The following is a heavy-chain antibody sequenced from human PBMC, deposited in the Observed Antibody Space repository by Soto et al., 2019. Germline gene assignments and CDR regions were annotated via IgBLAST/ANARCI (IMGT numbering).Heavy chain of an antibody. J-gene: IGHJ6*03. D-gene: IGHD2-2*01. CDR1: GGSFSGYY. V-gene: IGHV4-34*01. Sequence: SETLSLTCAVYGGSFSGYYWSWIRQPPGKGLEWIGEINHSGSTNYNPSLKSRVTISVDTSKNQFSLKLSSVTAADTAVYYCARAGRNIVVVPAAIAHKYYYYYMDVWGKGTTVTVSS. CDR3: ARAGRNIVVVPAAIAHKYYYYYMDV. CDR2: INHSGST.